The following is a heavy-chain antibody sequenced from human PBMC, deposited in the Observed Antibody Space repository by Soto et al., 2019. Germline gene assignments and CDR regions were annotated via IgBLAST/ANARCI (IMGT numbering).Heavy chain of an antibody. CDR1: GFTFSSYW. D-gene: IGHD6-13*01. V-gene: IGHV3-7*03. CDR2: IKQDGSEK. CDR3: ARSSPGYSSSWYGFEDWFDP. Sequence: EVQLVESGGGLVQPGGSLRLSCAASGFTFSSYWMSWVRQAPGKGLEWVANIKQDGSEKYYVDSVKGRFTISRDNAKNSLLLEMNSLRAEDTAVYYCARSSPGYSSSWYGFEDWFDPWGQGTLVTVSS. J-gene: IGHJ5*02.